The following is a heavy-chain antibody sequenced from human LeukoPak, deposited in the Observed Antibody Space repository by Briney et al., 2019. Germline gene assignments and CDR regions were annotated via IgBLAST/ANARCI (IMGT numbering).Heavy chain of an antibody. J-gene: IGHJ4*02. D-gene: IGHD3-9*01. V-gene: IGHV3-48*03. Sequence: GGSLRLSCAASGFTFSNYEMNWVRQAPGKGLDWASYITGSGSTIYYADSVRGRFTISRDNAKKSLYLQMNSLRAEDTAVYYCARGLTYYDILTGFHDRLDYFDYWGQGTLVTVSS. CDR2: ITGSGSTI. CDR3: ARGLTYYDILTGFHDRLDYFDY. CDR1: GFTFSNYE.